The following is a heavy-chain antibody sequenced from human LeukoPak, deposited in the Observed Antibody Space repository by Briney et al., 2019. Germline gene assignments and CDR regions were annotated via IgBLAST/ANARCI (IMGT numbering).Heavy chain of an antibody. CDR1: GFTFSSYA. Sequence: GGSLRLSCAASGFTFSSYAMPWVRQAPGKGLEWVAVISYDGSNKYYADSVKGRFTISRDNSKNTLYLQMSSLRAEDTAVYYCAREGNYCSSTSCYIGYFDYWGQGTLVTVSS. CDR2: ISYDGSNK. D-gene: IGHD2-2*02. V-gene: IGHV3-30-3*01. CDR3: AREGNYCSSTSCYIGYFDY. J-gene: IGHJ4*02.